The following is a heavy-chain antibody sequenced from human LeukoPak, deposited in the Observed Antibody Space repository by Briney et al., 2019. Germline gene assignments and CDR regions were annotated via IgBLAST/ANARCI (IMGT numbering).Heavy chain of an antibody. D-gene: IGHD3-9*01. V-gene: IGHV3-23*01. CDR1: GFTFSNYA. Sequence: GGSLRLSCAASGFTFSNYAMAWVRQASGKGLEWVSGIGGSGGGIYYADSVKGRFTISRDNSKNTLYLQMNSLRAEDTAVYYCATLAGYFDWFPRGGWFDPWGQGTLVTVSS. CDR3: ATLAGYFDWFPRGGWFDP. CDR2: IGGSGGGI. J-gene: IGHJ5*02.